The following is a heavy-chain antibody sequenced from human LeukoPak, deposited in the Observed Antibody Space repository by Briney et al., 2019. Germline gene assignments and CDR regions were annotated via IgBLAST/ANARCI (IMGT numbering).Heavy chain of an antibody. J-gene: IGHJ6*03. CDR1: GYTFTSYG. V-gene: IGHV1-18*01. CDR2: ISTSSGNT. D-gene: IGHD4-11*01. Sequence: ASVKVSGKTSGYTFTSYGINWVRQAPGQGLEWMGWISTSSGNTKYAQNIQGRVTLTTDTTTRTAYMELRSLRSDDTAVYYCARGTVSGMDYYYMDVWGKGITVTVSS. CDR3: ARGTVSGMDYYYMDV.